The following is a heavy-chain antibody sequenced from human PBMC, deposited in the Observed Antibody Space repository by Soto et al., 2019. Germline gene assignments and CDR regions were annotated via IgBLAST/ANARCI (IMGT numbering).Heavy chain of an antibody. CDR1: GGTFGSYA. D-gene: IGHD4-17*01. J-gene: IGHJ6*02. V-gene: IGHV1-69*06. CDR2: IIPIFGTA. CDR3: ARPTVTDNYYYGMDV. Sequence: VCCKASGGTFGSYAIIWVRHAPGQGLEWMGGIIPIFGTANYAQKFQGRVTITADKSTSTAYMELSSLRSEDTAVYYCARPTVTDNYYYGMDVCGQRTTVTVSS.